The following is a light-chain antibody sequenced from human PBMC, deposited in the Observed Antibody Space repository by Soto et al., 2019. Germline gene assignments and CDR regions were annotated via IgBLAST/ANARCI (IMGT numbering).Light chain of an antibody. V-gene: IGLV7-43*01. J-gene: IGLJ2*01. CDR3: PLSSRAVVV. CDR2: STT. CDR1: TGPVTSDYY. Sequence: QTVVTQEPSLTVSPGGTVTLTCASSTGPVTSDYYPNWFQQKPGQAPRALIYSTTKKHSWTPARFSGSLLGGKTALTLSGVRSENATVSYSPLSSRAVVVFGGG.